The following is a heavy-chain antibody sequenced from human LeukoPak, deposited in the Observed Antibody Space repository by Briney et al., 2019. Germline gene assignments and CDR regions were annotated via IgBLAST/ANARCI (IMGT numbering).Heavy chain of an antibody. CDR1: GFTFSSYA. D-gene: IGHD2-2*01. J-gene: IGHJ4*02. CDR3: AKGYCSSTSCYYYFDY. CDR2: ISYDGSNK. Sequence: GGSLRLSCAASGFTFSSYAMHWVRQAPGKGLEWVAVISYDGSNKYYADSVKGRFTISRDNSKNTLYLQMNSLRAEDTAVYYCAKGYCSSTSCYYYFDYWGQGTLVTVSS. V-gene: IGHV3-30*04.